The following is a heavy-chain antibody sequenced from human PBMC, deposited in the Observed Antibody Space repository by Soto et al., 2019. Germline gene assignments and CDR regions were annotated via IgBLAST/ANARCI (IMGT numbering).Heavy chain of an antibody. CDR2: ISTYKGNT. CDR3: ATRSPAFDY. CDR1: GYTFTSYG. Sequence: QVQLVQSGPEVKKPGTSVKVSCKTSGYTFTSYGISWVRQAPGQGLEWMGWISTYKGNTNYAQKFQGRVTMTTDTSTSTAYMELRSLRSDDTAVYYCATRSPAFDYWGQGTLVTVSS. J-gene: IGHJ4*02. V-gene: IGHV1-18*01.